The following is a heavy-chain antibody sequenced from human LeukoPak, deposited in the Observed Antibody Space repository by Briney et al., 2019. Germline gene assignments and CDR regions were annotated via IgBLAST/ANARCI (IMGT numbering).Heavy chain of an antibody. V-gene: IGHV4-4*07. Sequence: KASETLSLTCTVSGGSIINYYWSWIRQPAGTGLEWVGRIYVTGGTIYNPSLQSRLSMSVDTSKNQFSLRLTSVTAADTAVYYCARLKYYDSTGYSPGYYMDVWGKGITVTVSS. D-gene: IGHD3-22*01. J-gene: IGHJ6*03. CDR2: IYVTGGT. CDR3: ARLKYYDSTGYSPGYYMDV. CDR1: GGSIINYY.